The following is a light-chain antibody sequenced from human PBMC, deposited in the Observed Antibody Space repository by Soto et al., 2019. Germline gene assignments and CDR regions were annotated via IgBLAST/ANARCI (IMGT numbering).Light chain of an antibody. Sequence: SYYLNQPPSVSVAAGQTARITCWGNNIGSKSVHWYQQKPGQAPVLVVYDDSDRPSGIPERFSGSNSGNTATLTISRVEAGDEADYYCQVWDSSSDRLYVFGTGTKVTVL. V-gene: IGLV3-21*02. J-gene: IGLJ1*01. CDR2: DDS. CDR3: QVWDSSSDRLYV. CDR1: NIGSKS.